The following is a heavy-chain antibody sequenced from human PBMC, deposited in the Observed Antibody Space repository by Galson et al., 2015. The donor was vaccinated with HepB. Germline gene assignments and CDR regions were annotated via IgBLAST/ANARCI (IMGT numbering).Heavy chain of an antibody. CDR3: ARDLLSIGGDTPFLFDY. J-gene: IGHJ4*02. Sequence: CAISGDSVSSNSAAWNWIRQSPSRGLEWLGRTHYRSKWYNDYAVSVKSRITINPDTSKNQFSLQLNSVTPEDTAVYYCARDLLSIGGDTPFLFDYWGQGTLVTVSS. CDR2: THYRSKWYN. V-gene: IGHV6-1*01. CDR1: GDSVSSNSAA. D-gene: IGHD3-16*01.